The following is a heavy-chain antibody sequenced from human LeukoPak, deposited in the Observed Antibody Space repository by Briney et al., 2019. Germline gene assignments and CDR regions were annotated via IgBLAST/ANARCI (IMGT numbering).Heavy chain of an antibody. CDR3: AKKKHYYDSSGPYYFDY. CDR2: ISGSGGST. J-gene: IGHJ4*02. Sequence: PGGSLRLSCAASGFTFSDYYMSWIRQAPGKGLEWVSAISGSGGSTYYADSVKGRFTISRDNSKNTLYLQMNSLRAEDTAVYYCAKKKHYYDSSGPYYFDYWGQGTLVTVSS. V-gene: IGHV3-23*01. D-gene: IGHD3-22*01. CDR1: GFTFSDYY.